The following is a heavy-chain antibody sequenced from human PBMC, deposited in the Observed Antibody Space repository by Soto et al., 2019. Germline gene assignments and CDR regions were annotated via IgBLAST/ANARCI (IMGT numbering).Heavy chain of an antibody. Sequence: QVQLVQYGDEVKKPGSSVKVSCKASGGTFSSYAISWVRQAPGQGLEWMGGIIPSFGTANYAQKFQGRVTITADESTSTDYMEMSSLRYEYKAVYYCAREGASGSHIGYWGQGTLVNVSS. V-gene: IGHV1-69*01. J-gene: IGHJ4*02. CDR3: AREGASGSHIGY. CDR2: IIPSFGTA. D-gene: IGHD2-21*01. CDR1: GGTFSSYA.